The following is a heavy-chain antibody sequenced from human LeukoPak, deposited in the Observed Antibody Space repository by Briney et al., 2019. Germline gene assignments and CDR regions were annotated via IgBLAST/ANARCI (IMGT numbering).Heavy chain of an antibody. V-gene: IGHV3-7*01. CDR1: GFTFTTYW. D-gene: IGHD3-16*01. J-gene: IGHJ6*03. CDR3: ARDHGGHYYYYYMDV. Sequence: GGSLRLSCAASGFTFTTYWMSWVRQAPGKGLEGVANIKQDGTEKYYVDSVKGRFTISRDNAKKSLYLEMNSLRAEDTAVYYCARDHGGHYYYYYMDVWGKGTTVTVSS. CDR2: IKQDGTEK.